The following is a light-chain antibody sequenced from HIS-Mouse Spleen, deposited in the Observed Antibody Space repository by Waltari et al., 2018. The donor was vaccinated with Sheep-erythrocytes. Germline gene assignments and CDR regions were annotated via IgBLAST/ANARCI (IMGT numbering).Light chain of an antibody. Sequence: QSALTQPASVSGSPGQSVTISCTGTSSDVGGYPYVPWYQQHPGKAPKLMIYDVSKRPSGVPDRFSGSKSGNTASLTISGLQAEDEADYYCCSYAGSYNHVFATGTKVTVL. CDR2: DVS. J-gene: IGLJ1*01. V-gene: IGLV2-11*01. CDR1: SSDVGGYPY. CDR3: CSYAGSYNHV.